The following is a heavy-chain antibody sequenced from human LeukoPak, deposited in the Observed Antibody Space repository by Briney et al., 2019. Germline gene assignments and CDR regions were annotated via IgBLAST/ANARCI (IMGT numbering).Heavy chain of an antibody. CDR2: INPNSGGT. J-gene: IGHJ4*02. V-gene: IGHV1-2*02. CDR1: GYTFTGYY. CDR3: ARIFRFGDNDSIFF. Sequence: ASVKVSCKASGYTFTGYYMHWVRQAPGQRLEWMGWINPNSGGTNYAQKFQGRVTMTRDTSISTAYMELSSLKSDDTAVYYCARIFRFGDNDSIFFWGQGTLVTVSS. D-gene: IGHD3-3*01.